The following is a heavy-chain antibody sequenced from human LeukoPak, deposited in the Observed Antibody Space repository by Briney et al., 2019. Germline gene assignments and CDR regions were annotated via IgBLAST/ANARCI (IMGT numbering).Heavy chain of an antibody. CDR3: ASGYDSSGYYYSEFDY. V-gene: IGHV3-11*04. CDR2: ISSSGSTI. D-gene: IGHD3-22*01. CDR1: GFTFSDYY. Sequence: GGSLRLSCAASGFTFSDYYMSWIRQAPGKGLEWVSYISSSGSTIYYADSVKGRFTISRDNAKNSLYLQMNSLRAEDTAVYYCASGYDSSGYYYSEFDYWGQGTPVTVSS. J-gene: IGHJ4*02.